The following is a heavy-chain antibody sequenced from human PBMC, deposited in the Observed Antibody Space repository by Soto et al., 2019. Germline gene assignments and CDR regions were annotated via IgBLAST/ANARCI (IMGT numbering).Heavy chain of an antibody. D-gene: IGHD6-13*01. CDR3: AREVARIQLLGIAEIDY. CDR2: IYYSGST. V-gene: IGHV4-31*03. J-gene: IGHJ4*02. Sequence: ASETLSLTCTVSGGSISSGGYYWSWIRQHPGKGLEWIGYIYYSGSTYYNPSLKSRVTISVDTSKNQFSLKLSSVTAADTAVYYCAREVARIQLLGIAEIDYWGQGTLVTSPQ. CDR1: GGSISSGGYY.